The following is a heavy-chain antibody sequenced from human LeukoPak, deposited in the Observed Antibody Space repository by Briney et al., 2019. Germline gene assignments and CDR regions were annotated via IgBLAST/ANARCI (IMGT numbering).Heavy chain of an antibody. Sequence: PSETLSLTCAVYGGSLSGYYWSWIRQPPGKGLEWIGEINHSGSTNYNPSLKSRVTISVDTSKNQFSLKLSSVTAADTAVYYCASKTYYYGSGSYYRYWGQGTLVTVS. V-gene: IGHV4-34*01. D-gene: IGHD3-10*01. CDR3: ASKTYYYGSGSYYRY. CDR1: GGSLSGYY. J-gene: IGHJ4*02. CDR2: INHSGST.